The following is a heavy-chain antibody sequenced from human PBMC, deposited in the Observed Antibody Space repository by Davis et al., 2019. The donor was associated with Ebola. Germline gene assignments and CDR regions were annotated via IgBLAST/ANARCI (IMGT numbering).Heavy chain of an antibody. CDR2: IIPIFGTA. Sequence: SVKVSCKASGGTFSSYAISWVRQAPGQGLEWMGGIIPIFGTANYAQKFQGRVTITADESTSTAYMELSSLRSEDTAVYYCSQGGYCSGGSCYPFDYWGQGTLVTVSS. V-gene: IGHV1-69*13. J-gene: IGHJ4*02. D-gene: IGHD2-15*01. CDR1: GGTFSSYA. CDR3: SQGGYCSGGSCYPFDY.